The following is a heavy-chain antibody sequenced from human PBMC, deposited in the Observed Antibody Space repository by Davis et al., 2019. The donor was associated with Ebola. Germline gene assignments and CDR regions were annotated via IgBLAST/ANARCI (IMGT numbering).Heavy chain of an antibody. V-gene: IGHV1-69*06. CDR1: GGTFSSYA. CDR3: ASDIVVVPAATYGMDV. J-gene: IGHJ6*02. Sequence: AASVKVSCKASGGTFSSYAISWVRQAPGQGLEWMGGIIPILGTANYAQKFQGRVTITADKSTSTAYMELSSLRSEDTAVYYCASDIVVVPAATYGMDVWGQGTTVTVSS. CDR2: IIPILGTA. D-gene: IGHD2-2*01.